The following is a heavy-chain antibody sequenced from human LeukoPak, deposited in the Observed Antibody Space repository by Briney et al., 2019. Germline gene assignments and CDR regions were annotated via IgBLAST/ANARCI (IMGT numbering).Heavy chain of an antibody. V-gene: IGHV1-69*13. CDR3: ARVRYSSSSWYGYFDY. D-gene: IGHD6-13*01. J-gene: IGHJ4*02. Sequence: ASVKVSCKASGYTFTSYGISWVRQAPGQGLEWMGGIIPIFGTANYAQKFQGRVTITADESTSTAYMELSSLRSEDTAVYYCARVRYSSSSWYGYFDYWGQGTLVTVSS. CDR2: IIPIFGTA. CDR1: GYTFTSYG.